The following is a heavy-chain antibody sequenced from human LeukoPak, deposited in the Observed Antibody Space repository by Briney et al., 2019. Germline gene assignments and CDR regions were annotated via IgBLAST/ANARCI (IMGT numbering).Heavy chain of an antibody. D-gene: IGHD6-13*01. Sequence: PGGSLRLSCAASGFSFSSYSMNWVRQAPGKGLEWVASISFSGTYIYYADSVKGRFTISRDNAKNSLYLQMNSLRAEDTAVYYCARALAAAGNIYYYYMDVWGKGTTVTVSS. J-gene: IGHJ6*03. CDR1: GFSFSSYS. CDR2: ISFSGTYI. V-gene: IGHV3-21*01. CDR3: ARALAAAGNIYYYYMDV.